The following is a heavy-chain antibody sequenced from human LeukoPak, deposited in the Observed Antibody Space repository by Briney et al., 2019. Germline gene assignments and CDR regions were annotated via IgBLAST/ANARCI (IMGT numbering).Heavy chain of an antibody. Sequence: PGGSLRLSCAASGSTFTTHSMNWVRQAPGKGLEWVSYISSSSSTIYYADSVKGRFTISRDNATNSLYLQMNSLRAEDTAVYYCARKQYSGSWSAIDYWGQGTLVTVSS. CDR1: GSTFTTHS. D-gene: IGHD6-13*01. CDR2: ISSSSSTI. V-gene: IGHV3-48*01. J-gene: IGHJ4*02. CDR3: ARKQYSGSWSAIDY.